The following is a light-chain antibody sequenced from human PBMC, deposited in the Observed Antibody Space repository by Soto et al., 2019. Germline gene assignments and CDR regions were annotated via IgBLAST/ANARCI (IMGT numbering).Light chain of an antibody. CDR1: QSIGST. Sequence: EIVMTQSPATLSVSPGERATLTCRASQSIGSTLAWYQQKPGQAPRLLIYDATNRAIGIPARFSGSGSGTEFTLTISSLQSDDFAVYYCQQYDDWPPVITFGQGTLLEIK. J-gene: IGKJ5*01. V-gene: IGKV3-15*01. CDR2: DAT. CDR3: QQYDDWPPVIT.